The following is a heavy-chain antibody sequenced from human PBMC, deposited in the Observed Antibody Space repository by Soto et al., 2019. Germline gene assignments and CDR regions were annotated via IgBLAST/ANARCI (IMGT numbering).Heavy chain of an antibody. CDR3: ARVPWSGYTRLNYYYYYMDV. CDR1: GFTFSDYY. J-gene: IGHJ6*03. V-gene: IGHV3-11*01. D-gene: IGHD3-3*01. CDR2: ISSSGSTI. Sequence: QVQLVESGGGLVKPGGSLRLSCAASGFTFSDYYMSWIRQAPGKGLEWVSYISSSGSTIYYADSVKGRFTISRDNAKNSLYLQMNSLRAEDTAVYYCARVPWSGYTRLNYYYYYMDVWGKGTTVTVSS.